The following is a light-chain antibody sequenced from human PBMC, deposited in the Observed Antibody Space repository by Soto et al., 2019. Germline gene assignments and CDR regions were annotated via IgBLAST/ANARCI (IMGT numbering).Light chain of an antibody. V-gene: IGLV1-40*01. J-gene: IGLJ2*01. Sequence: QSVLTQPPSVSGAPGQRVTISCTGRSSNIGAGYNVHWYQQLPGTAPKLLIYGNNNRPSGVPDRFSGSKSGTSASLVITGLQAEDEADYYCQSFDSSLSASVFGGGTKLTVL. CDR3: QSFDSSLSASV. CDR1: SSNIGAGYN. CDR2: GNN.